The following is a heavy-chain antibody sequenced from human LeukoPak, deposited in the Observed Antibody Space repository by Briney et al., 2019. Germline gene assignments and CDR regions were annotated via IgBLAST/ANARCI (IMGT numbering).Heavy chain of an antibody. D-gene: IGHD6-13*01. CDR3: AKDTARIAAAGYHFDY. J-gene: IGHJ4*02. Sequence: PGGSLRLSCAASGFTFSSYSMNWVRQAPGKGLEWVSYISSSSSTIYYADSVKGRFTISRDNSKNSLYLQMNSLRAEDTALYYCAKDTARIAAAGYHFDYWGQGTLVTVSS. V-gene: IGHV3-48*01. CDR1: GFTFSSYS. CDR2: ISSSSSTI.